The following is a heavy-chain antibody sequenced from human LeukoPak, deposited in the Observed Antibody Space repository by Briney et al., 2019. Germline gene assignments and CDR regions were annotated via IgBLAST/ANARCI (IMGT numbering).Heavy chain of an antibody. CDR2: ISSGSSTI. CDR3: ARDWLRQIDY. J-gene: IGHJ4*02. D-gene: IGHD5-12*01. Sequence: GGSLRLSCAASGFTFSSYSMNWVRQAPGKGLEWVSYISSGSSTIYYADSVKGRFTISRDNAKNSLYLQMNSLRAEDTAVYYCARDWLRQIDYWGQGTLVTVSS. CDR1: GFTFSSYS. V-gene: IGHV3-48*01.